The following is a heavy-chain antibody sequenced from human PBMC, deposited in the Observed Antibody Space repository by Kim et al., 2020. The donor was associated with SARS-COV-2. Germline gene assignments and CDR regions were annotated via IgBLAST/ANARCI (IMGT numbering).Heavy chain of an antibody. CDR3: ARPGRRYYYGSGSYWDLSWFDP. D-gene: IGHD3-10*01. V-gene: IGHV4-39*01. Sequence: SETLSLTCTVSGGSISSSSYYWGWIRQPPGKGLEWIGSIYYSGSTYYNPSLKSRVTISVDTSKNQFSLKLSSVTAADTAVYYCARPGRRYYYGSGSYWDLSWFDPWGQGTLVTVSS. J-gene: IGHJ5*02. CDR2: IYYSGST. CDR1: GGSISSSSYY.